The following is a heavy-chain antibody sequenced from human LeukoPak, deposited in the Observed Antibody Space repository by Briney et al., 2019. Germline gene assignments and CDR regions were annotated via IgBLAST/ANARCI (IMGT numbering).Heavy chain of an antibody. J-gene: IGHJ4*02. D-gene: IGHD5-24*01. CDR3: ARAPMATTFDY. V-gene: IGHV4-34*01. Sequence: NPSETLSLTCAVYGGSFSGYYWSWIRQPPGKGLEWIGEINHSGSTNYNPSLKSRVTISVDTSKNQFSLKLSSVTAADTAVYYCARAPMATTFDYWGQGTLVTVSS. CDR1: GGSFSGYY. CDR2: INHSGST.